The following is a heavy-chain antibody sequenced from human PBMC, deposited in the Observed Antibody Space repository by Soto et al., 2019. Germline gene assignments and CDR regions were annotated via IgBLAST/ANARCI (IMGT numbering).Heavy chain of an antibody. CDR1: GYTFTGYY. CDR3: ASSRKYYYDSSGNDAFDV. CDR2: INPNSGDT. J-gene: IGHJ3*01. D-gene: IGHD3-22*01. V-gene: IGHV1-2*04. Sequence: QVQLVQSGAEVKKPGASVKVSCKASGYTFTGYYMHWVRQAPGQGLAWMGWINPNSGDTNYAQKFQGWVTMTRDTSISTAYMELSRLRSDDTAVYYCASSRKYYYDSSGNDAFDVWGQGTMVTVSS.